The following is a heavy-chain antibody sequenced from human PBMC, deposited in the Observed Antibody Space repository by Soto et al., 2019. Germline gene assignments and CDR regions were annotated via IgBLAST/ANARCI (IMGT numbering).Heavy chain of an antibody. CDR1: GDSISSYY. CDR3: ARGVATIGP. D-gene: IGHD5-12*01. V-gene: IGHV4-59*01. Sequence: QVQLQESGPRLVKPSETLSLTCSVSGDSISSYYWSWIRQPPGKGLEWIGYIYYSGSTNYNPSCKSRVTISVDTPKNQFSLKLTSVTAADTAVYYCARGVATIGPWGQGTLVTVSS. CDR2: IYYSGST. J-gene: IGHJ5*02.